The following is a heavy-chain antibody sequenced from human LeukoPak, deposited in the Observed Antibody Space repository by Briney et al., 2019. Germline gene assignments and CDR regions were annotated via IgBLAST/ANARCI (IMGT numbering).Heavy chain of an antibody. J-gene: IGHJ3*02. CDR3: ASGVTTVNDAFDI. CDR2: IYYSGST. D-gene: IGHD4-17*01. V-gene: IGHV4-31*03. CDR1: GGSISSGGYY. Sequence: SETLSLTCTVSGGSISSGGYYWRWIRQHPGRGLEWIGYIYYSGSTYYNPSLKSRVTISVDTSKNQFSLKLSSVTAADTAVYYCASGVTTVNDAFDIWGQGTMVTVSS.